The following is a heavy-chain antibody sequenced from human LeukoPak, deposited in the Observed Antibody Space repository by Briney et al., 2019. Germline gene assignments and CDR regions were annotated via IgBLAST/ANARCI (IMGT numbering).Heavy chain of an antibody. Sequence: GGSLRLSCAASGFTFSSYSMNWVRQAPGKGLEWVSYISSSGSTIYYADSVKGRFTISRDNAKNSLYLQMNSLRAEDTAVYYCARVLLAVTGGQTTNYFDYWGQGTLVTVSS. D-gene: IGHD4-17*01. CDR3: ARVLLAVTGGQTTNYFDY. CDR2: ISSSGSTI. V-gene: IGHV3-48*04. CDR1: GFTFSSYS. J-gene: IGHJ4*02.